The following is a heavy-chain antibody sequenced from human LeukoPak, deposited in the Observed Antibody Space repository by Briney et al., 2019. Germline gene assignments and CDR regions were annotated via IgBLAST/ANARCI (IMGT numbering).Heavy chain of an antibody. CDR1: GFTFSSYA. CDR2: ISGSGGST. Sequence: PGGSLRLSCAASGFTFSSYAMRWVRQAPGKGLEWASAISGSGGSTYYADSVKGRFTISRDNSKNTLYLQMNSLRAEDTAVYYCAKTYYYDSSGPRDFQHWGQGTLVTASS. D-gene: IGHD3-22*01. J-gene: IGHJ1*01. CDR3: AKTYYYDSSGPRDFQH. V-gene: IGHV3-23*01.